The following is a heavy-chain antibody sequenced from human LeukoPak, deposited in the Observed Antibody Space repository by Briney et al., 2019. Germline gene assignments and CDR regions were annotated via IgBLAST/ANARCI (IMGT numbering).Heavy chain of an antibody. CDR1: GGSLNSGSYY. V-gene: IGHV4-61*02. CDR2: IYRSGRT. CDR3: ARLLLYYYYMDV. J-gene: IGHJ6*03. Sequence: SETLSLTCTVSGGSLNSGSYYWRWLRQPAGKGLEWFGRIYRSGRTNYNPSLKSRVTISVDTSKNQFSLKLGSVTAADTAVYYCARLLLYYYYMDVWGKGTTVTISS.